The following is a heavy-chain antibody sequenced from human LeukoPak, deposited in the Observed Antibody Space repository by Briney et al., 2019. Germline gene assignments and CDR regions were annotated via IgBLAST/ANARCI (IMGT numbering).Heavy chain of an antibody. Sequence: PGGSLRLSCEVSGFAFGSEAMSWVRQSPARGLEWVASISPGGGTTYYADYVKDRFTISRDNSNNMLYVQMNSLRAEDTAVYYCAKGTMDGGQYYYDTSGGQGALVTVST. D-gene: IGHD3-22*01. CDR3: AKGTMDGGQYYYDTS. J-gene: IGHJ4*02. CDR2: ISPGGGTT. V-gene: IGHV3-23*01. CDR1: GFAFGSEA.